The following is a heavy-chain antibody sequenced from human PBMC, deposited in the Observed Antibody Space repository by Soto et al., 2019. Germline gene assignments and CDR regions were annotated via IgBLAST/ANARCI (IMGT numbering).Heavy chain of an antibody. CDR3: SADRPDVGVGWWV. Sequence: SVKVSCKASGSGFISSGIQWVRQAHGQRLEWIGWIVVASGQTNYAQNFRGRVAITRDTSTATAYIELTGLTSEDTAVYFCSADRPDVGVGWWVWGQGTTVTVSS. CDR1: GSGFISSG. J-gene: IGHJ6*02. CDR2: IVVASGQT. D-gene: IGHD2-15*01. V-gene: IGHV1-58*02.